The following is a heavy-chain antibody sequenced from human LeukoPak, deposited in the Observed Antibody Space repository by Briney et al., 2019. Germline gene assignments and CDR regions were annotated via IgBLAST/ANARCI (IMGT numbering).Heavy chain of an antibody. D-gene: IGHD1-26*01. Sequence: GGSLRLSCAASGFTFSSYAMSWVRQAPGKGLERVSAISGSGGITSYADSVKGRFTISRDNSKNTLYLQMNSLRAEDTAVYYCAKGDTTWELPHDYWGQGTLVTVSS. CDR3: AKGDTTWELPHDY. CDR1: GFTFSSYA. CDR2: ISGSGGIT. J-gene: IGHJ4*02. V-gene: IGHV3-23*01.